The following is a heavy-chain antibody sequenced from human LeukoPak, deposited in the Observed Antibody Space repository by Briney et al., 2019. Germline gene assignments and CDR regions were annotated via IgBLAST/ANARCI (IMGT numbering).Heavy chain of an antibody. CDR1: GFTFSSYA. Sequence: SGGSLRLSCAASGFTFSSYALSWVRQAAGKGLEWVSAISGSGGSTYYADSVKGRFTISRENSKNTLYLQMNSLRVEDTAVYYCAKTPSGSYYPGYFDYWGQGTLVTVSS. D-gene: IGHD1-26*01. CDR3: AKTPSGSYYPGYFDY. CDR2: ISGSGGST. V-gene: IGHV3-23*01. J-gene: IGHJ4*02.